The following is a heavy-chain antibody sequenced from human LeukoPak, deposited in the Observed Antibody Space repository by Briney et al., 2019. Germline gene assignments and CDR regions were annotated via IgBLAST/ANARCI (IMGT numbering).Heavy chain of an antibody. CDR1: GFIFSSYS. CDR2: ISSSSGYI. J-gene: IGHJ2*01. D-gene: IGHD6-19*01. CDR3: AREDGAAVAGSWYFDL. V-gene: IGHV3-21*01. Sequence: KPGGSLRLSCAASGFIFSSYSMNWVRQAPGKGLEWVSSISSSSGYIYYADSVKGRFTISRDNAKNSLYLQMNSLRAEDTAVYYCAREDGAAVAGSWYFDLWGRGTLVTVSS.